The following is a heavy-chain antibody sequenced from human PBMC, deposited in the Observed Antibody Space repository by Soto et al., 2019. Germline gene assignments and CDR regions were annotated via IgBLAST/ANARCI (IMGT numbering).Heavy chain of an antibody. CDR3: ARLTAEENFDY. D-gene: IGHD3-9*01. Sequence: VASVKVSCKASGYTFTSYDMHWVRQAPGQGLEWMGIINPSGGSTTYAQTLQGRVTMTIDTSTSTLYMELSSLRSEDTALYYCARLTAEENFDYWGQGTLVTVSS. CDR2: INPSGGST. V-gene: IGHV1-46*01. CDR1: GYTFTSYD. J-gene: IGHJ4*02.